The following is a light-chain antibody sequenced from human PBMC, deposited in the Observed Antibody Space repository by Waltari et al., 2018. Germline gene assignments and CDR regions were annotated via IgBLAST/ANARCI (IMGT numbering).Light chain of an antibody. J-gene: IGKJ3*01. CDR3: QQSYSSPPT. Sequence: DVQMTQSPSSVSASVGDRVTITCRASQDITTWISWYQRKPGEAPKLLISGASDLYTGVPSRFPGSGFGTDFTLTISSLQPPDFATYFCQQSYSSPPTFGPGTKVDIK. CDR2: GAS. V-gene: IGKV1-12*01. CDR1: QDITTW.